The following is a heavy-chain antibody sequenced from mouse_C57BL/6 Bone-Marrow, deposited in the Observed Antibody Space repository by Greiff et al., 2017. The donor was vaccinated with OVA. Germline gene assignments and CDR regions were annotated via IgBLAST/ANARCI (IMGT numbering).Heavy chain of an antibody. CDR2: ISDGGSYT. CDR1: GFTFSSYA. D-gene: IGHD2-2*01. Sequence: EVKVVESGGGLVKPGGSLKLSCAASGFTFSSYAMSWVRQTPEKRLEWVATISDGGSYTYYPDNVKGRFTISRDNAKNNLYLQMSHLKSEDTAMYYCARVDYGYDEAYWGQGTLVTVSA. V-gene: IGHV5-4*03. CDR3: ARVDYGYDEAY. J-gene: IGHJ3*01.